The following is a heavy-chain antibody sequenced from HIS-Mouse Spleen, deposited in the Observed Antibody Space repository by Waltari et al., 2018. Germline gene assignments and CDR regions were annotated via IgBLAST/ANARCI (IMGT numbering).Heavy chain of an antibody. Sequence: QLQLQESGPGLVKPSETLSLTCTVSCGSISSSSYYGGRIRQPPGKGLEWIGSIYYSGSTYYNPSLKSRVTISVDTSKNQFSLKLSSVTAADTAVYYCAYGDYFDYWGQGTLVTVSS. J-gene: IGHJ4*02. CDR3: AYGDYFDY. CDR2: IYYSGST. V-gene: IGHV4-39*01. CDR1: CGSISSSSYY. D-gene: IGHD4-17*01.